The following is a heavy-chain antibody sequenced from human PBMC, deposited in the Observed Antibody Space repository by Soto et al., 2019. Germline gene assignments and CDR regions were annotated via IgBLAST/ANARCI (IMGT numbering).Heavy chain of an antibody. D-gene: IGHD6-13*01. CDR2: INHSGST. CDR1: GGSFSGYY. CDR3: ARLQQLVHPLDY. Sequence: SETLSLTCAVYGGSFSGYYWSWIRQPPGKGLEWIGEINHSGSTNYNPSLKSRVTISVDTSKNQFSLKLSSVTAADTAVYYCARLQQLVHPLDYWGQGTLVTVSS. V-gene: IGHV4-34*01. J-gene: IGHJ4*02.